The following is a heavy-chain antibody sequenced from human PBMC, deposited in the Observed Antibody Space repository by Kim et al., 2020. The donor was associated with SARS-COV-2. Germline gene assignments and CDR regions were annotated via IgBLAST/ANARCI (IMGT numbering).Heavy chain of an antibody. J-gene: IGHJ4*02. D-gene: IGHD2-21*02. V-gene: IGHV1-3*01. CDR1: GYTFTSYA. CDR3: ARGAYCGGDCQYYFDY. CDR2: INAGNGNT. Sequence: ASVKVSCKASGYTFTSYAMHWVRQAPGQRLEWMGWINAGNGNTKYSQKLQGRVTITRDTSASTAYMELSSLRSEDTAVYYCARGAYCGGDCQYYFDYWGQGTLVTVSS.